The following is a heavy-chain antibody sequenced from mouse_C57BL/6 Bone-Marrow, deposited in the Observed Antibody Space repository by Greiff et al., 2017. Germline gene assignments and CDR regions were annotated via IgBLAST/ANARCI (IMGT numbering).Heavy chain of an antibody. CDR3: TTAVHYFDY. J-gene: IGHJ2*01. Sequence: EVTLMESGAELVRPGASVKLSCTASGFNIKDDYMHWVKQRPEKGLEWIGWIDPENGDTEYASKFQGKATITADTSTNTAYLQLSSLKSEDTAVYYCTTAVHYFDYWGQGTTLTVSS. V-gene: IGHV14-4*01. CDR2: IDPENGDT. D-gene: IGHD1-1*01. CDR1: GFNIKDDY.